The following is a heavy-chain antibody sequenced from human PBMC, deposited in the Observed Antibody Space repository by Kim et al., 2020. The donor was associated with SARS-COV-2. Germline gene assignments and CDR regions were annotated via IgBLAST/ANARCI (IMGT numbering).Heavy chain of an antibody. CDR3: ARGPNYDFWSGYYSPFDP. D-gene: IGHD3-3*01. Sequence: SETLSLTCTVSGGSISSYYWSWIRQPPGKGLEWIGYIYYSGSTNYNPSLKSRVTISVDTSKNQFSLKLSSVTAADTAVYYCARGPNYDFWSGYYSPFDPWGQGTLVTVSS. V-gene: IGHV4-59*01. J-gene: IGHJ5*02. CDR2: IYYSGST. CDR1: GGSISSYY.